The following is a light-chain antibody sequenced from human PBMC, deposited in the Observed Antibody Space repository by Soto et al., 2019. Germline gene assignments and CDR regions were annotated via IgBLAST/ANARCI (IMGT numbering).Light chain of an antibody. Sequence: DIQMTQSPSSVSAFVGDRVTITCRASQGISNWLAWYQQKPGKAPKLLIYDASSLESGVPSRFSGSESGTEFTLTISSLQPDDFAVYYCQQYNNWPPITFGQGTRLEIK. V-gene: IGKV1-5*01. CDR2: DAS. J-gene: IGKJ5*01. CDR1: QGISNW. CDR3: QQYNNWPPIT.